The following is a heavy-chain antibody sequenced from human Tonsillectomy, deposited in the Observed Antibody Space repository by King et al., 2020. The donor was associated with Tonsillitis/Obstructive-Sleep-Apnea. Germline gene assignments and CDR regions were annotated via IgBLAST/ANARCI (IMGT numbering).Heavy chain of an antibody. CDR1: GFTFSSYA. Sequence: VQLVESGGGLVQPGGSLRLSCAASGFTFSSYAMSWVRQAPGKGLEWVSTISGSGGSTYYADSVKGRFNISRDNSKNTLYLQMNSLRAEETAVYYCAKGVASYSSGWYYFDCWGQGILVTVSS. D-gene: IGHD6-19*01. CDR2: ISGSGGST. J-gene: IGHJ4*02. CDR3: AKGVASYSSGWYYFDC. V-gene: IGHV3-23*04.